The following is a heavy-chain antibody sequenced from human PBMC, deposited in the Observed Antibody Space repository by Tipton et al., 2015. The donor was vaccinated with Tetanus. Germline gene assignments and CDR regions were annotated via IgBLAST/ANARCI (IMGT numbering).Heavy chain of an antibody. CDR1: GGSLSRYY. V-gene: IGHV4-34*01. CDR2: VDDSGST. CDR3: AGHEPERGNYGDNLNCLDP. J-gene: IGHJ5*02. D-gene: IGHD4-17*01. Sequence: TLSLTCAVYGGSLSRYYWTWIRQPPGKGLEWIGEVDDSGSTNYSPSLKSRVTISLDTSKNEFSLTLSSVTAADTAVYYCAGHEPERGNYGDNLNCLDPWGQGILVTVSS.